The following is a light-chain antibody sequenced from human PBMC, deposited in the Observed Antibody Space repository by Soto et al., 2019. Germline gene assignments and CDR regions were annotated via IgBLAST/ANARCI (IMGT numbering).Light chain of an antibody. CDR1: HDISNY. J-gene: IGKJ4*01. CDR2: DAS. CDR3: QQYDNLPS. Sequence: DIQMTHSPCSLSASLVDRVTITCHASHDISNYLNWYQKQPGKAPKLLIYDASKLKIGVPSRFRGSGSGTDFSLTITSLQPEDIGTYYCQQYDNLPSFGGGTKVDIK. V-gene: IGKV1-33*01.